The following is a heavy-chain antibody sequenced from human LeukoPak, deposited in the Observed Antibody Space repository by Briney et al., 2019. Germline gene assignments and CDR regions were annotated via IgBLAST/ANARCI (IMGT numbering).Heavy chain of an antibody. CDR1: GDSFSSVTDY. CDR2: GDYSGGT. J-gene: IGHJ3*02. CDR3: ARVLLWFGDAFDI. Sequence: SETLSLTCTVSGDSFSSVTDYWAWIRQPPGKGLEWIASGDYSGGTYYNPSLESRVAISADMSKNQFSLKLTSVTGADTAVYYCARVLLWFGDAFDIWGQGTMVTVSS. V-gene: IGHV4-39*07. D-gene: IGHD2-21*01.